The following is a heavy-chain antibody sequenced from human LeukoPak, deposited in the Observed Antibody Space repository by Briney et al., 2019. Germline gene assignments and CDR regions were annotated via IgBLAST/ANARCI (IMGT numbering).Heavy chain of an antibody. V-gene: IGHV3-49*03. D-gene: IGHD1-26*01. CDR3: TRSLEWELLPLDC. J-gene: IGHJ4*02. CDR2: IRSKAYGETT. CDR1: GFTFGDSI. Sequence: GGSLRLSCSASGFTFGDSIMSWFRQSPGKGLEWVGFIRSKAYGETTKYAASVKGRSTISRDDSKNIAYLQMNSLKIEDTGLYYCTRSLEWELLPLDCWGQGTLVTVSS.